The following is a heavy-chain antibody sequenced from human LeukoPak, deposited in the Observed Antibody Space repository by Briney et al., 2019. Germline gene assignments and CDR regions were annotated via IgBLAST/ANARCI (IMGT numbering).Heavy chain of an antibody. V-gene: IGHV3-23*01. CDR1: GFTFSSYA. CDR2: ISGSGDST. Sequence: GGSLRLSCAASGFTFSSYAMSWVRQAPGKGPEWVSAISGSGDSTYYADSVKGRFTISRDNSKNTVYVQMNSLRAEDTAVYYCVRQLAVPGPGYFDLWGRGTLVTVSS. D-gene: IGHD6-19*01. J-gene: IGHJ2*01. CDR3: VRQLAVPGPGYFDL.